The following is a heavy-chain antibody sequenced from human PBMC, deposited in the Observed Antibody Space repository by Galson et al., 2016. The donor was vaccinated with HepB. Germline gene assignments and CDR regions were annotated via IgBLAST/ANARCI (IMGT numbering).Heavy chain of an antibody. CDR2: IGSRSSPI. J-gene: IGHJ4*02. Sequence: SLRLSCAASGFTFSSDALNWVRQAPGKGLEWVSYIGSRSSPIHYADSVKGRFTISRDNAKNSLYLQMNSLRDEDTAVYYCARVDEGYYYLIDYWGQGTLVTVSS. CDR1: GFTFSSDA. V-gene: IGHV3-48*02. D-gene: IGHD3-22*01. CDR3: ARVDEGYYYLIDY.